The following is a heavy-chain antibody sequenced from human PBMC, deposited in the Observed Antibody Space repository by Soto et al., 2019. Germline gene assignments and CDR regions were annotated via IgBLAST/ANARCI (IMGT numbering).Heavy chain of an antibody. V-gene: IGHV3-33*01. CDR3: ARFAYTVTTGGYFDC. J-gene: IGHJ4*02. CDR2: IWYDGSNK. D-gene: IGHD4-4*01. Sequence: QVQLVESGGGVVQPGRSLRLSCAASGFTFSSYGMHWVRQAPGKGREWVAVIWYDGSNKYYADSLKGRFTISRDNSKNTLYLQMNSLRAEDTAVYYCARFAYTVTTGGYFDCWGQGTLVTVSS. CDR1: GFTFSSYG.